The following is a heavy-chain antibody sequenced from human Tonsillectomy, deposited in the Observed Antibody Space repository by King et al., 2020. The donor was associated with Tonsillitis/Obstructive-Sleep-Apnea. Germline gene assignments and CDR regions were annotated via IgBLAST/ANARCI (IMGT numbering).Heavy chain of an antibody. J-gene: IGHJ4*02. CDR2: VFPGDSDT. CDR3: VRHGDDYKPPDH. CDR1: GYRFTSQW. D-gene: IGHD2-21*01. Sequence: VQLVESGAEVRKPGESLKISCKGSGYRFTSQWIGWVRQMPGKGLEWMGVVFPGDSDTRYSPSFQGHVTISADESISTAYLQWSSLKASDTAIYYCVRHGDDYKPPDHXGQGTRVTVSS. V-gene: IGHV5-51*01.